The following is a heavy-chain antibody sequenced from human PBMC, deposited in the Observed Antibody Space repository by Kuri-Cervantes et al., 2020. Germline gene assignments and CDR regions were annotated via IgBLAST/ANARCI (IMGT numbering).Heavy chain of an antibody. CDR2: ISYDGSNK. CDR3: AKDLGDLLSGYYPDY. D-gene: IGHD3-9*01. CDR1: GFTFSSYA. Sequence: LSLTCAASGFTFSSYAMHWVRQAPGKGLEWVAVISYDGSNKYYADSVKGRFTISRDNSKNTLYLQMNSLRAEDTAVYYCAKDLGDLLSGYYPDYWGQGTLDTVSS. V-gene: IGHV3-30*01. J-gene: IGHJ4*02.